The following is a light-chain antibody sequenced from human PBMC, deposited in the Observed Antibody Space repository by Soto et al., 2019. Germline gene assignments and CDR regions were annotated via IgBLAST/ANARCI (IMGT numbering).Light chain of an antibody. Sequence: AIQLTQSPSSLSASVGDRVTITCRASQGISSALAWYHQKPGKAPKLLIYDASSLESGVPLRFSGSGSGTDFTLTISSLQPEDFATYYCQQCNSYPLTFGGGTKVEIK. CDR3: QQCNSYPLT. CDR1: QGISSA. CDR2: DAS. J-gene: IGKJ4*01. V-gene: IGKV1-13*02.